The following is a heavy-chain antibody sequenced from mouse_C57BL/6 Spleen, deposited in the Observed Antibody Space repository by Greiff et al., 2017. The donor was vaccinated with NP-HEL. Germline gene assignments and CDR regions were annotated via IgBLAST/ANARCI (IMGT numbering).Heavy chain of an antibody. CDR3: TRPLITTVVDDY. V-gene: IGHV1-15*01. Sequence: QVQLQESGAELVRPGASVTLSCKASGYTFTDYEMHWVKQTPVHGLEWIGAIDPETGGTAYNQKFKGKAILTADKSSSTAYMELRSLTSEDSAVYYCTRPLITTVVDDYWGQGTTLTVSS. D-gene: IGHD1-1*01. CDR2: IDPETGGT. CDR1: GYTFTDYE. J-gene: IGHJ2*01.